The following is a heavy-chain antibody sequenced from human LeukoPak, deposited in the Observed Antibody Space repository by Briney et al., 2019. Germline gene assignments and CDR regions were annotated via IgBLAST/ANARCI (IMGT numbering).Heavy chain of an antibody. CDR3: ARDGGISRFDP. V-gene: IGHV3-33*01. CDR2: IWYDGSNK. D-gene: IGHD6-13*01. Sequence: GGSLRLFCAASGFTFSSYGLHWVRQAPGKGLEWVAVIWYDGSNKYCADSVKGRFTISRDNSKNTLYLQMNSLRAEDTTVYYCARDGGISRFDPWGQGTLVTVSS. J-gene: IGHJ5*02. CDR1: GFTFSSYG.